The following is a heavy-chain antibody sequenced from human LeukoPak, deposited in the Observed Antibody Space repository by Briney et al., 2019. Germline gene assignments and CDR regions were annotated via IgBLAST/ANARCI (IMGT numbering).Heavy chain of an antibody. V-gene: IGHV4-59*01. CDR2: IHYSGST. CDR3: ARRAGGSPFDI. J-gene: IGHJ3*02. D-gene: IGHD3-10*01. CDR1: GGSINSYY. Sequence: SETLSLTCIVSGGSINSYYWSWIRQPPGKGVEWIGYIHYSGSTNYNPSLSGPVTISLDTSKNQFSLRLSSVTAADTAIYYCARRAGGSPFDIWGQGTMVTVSS.